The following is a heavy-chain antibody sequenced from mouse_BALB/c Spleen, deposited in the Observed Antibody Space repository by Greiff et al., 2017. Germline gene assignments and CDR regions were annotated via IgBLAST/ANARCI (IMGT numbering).Heavy chain of an antibody. Sequence: EVKVEESGPGLVKPSQSLSLTCSVTGYSITSGYYWNWIRQFPGNKLEWMGYISYDGSNNYNPSLKNRISITRDTSKNQFFLKLNSVTTEDTATYYCARDRGKGDYAMDYWGQGTSVTVSS. J-gene: IGHJ4*01. CDR3: ARDRGKGDYAMDY. V-gene: IGHV3-6*02. CDR2: ISYDGSN. D-gene: IGHD2-1*01. CDR1: GYSITSGYY.